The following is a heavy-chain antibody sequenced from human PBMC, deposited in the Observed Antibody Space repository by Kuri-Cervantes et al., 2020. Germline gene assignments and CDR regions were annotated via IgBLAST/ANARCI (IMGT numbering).Heavy chain of an antibody. CDR1: GFTFSSYW. J-gene: IGHJ2*01. D-gene: IGHD2/OR15-2a*01. CDR2: IKQDGSEK. CDR3: ARPQIGSGYFDL. V-gene: IGHV3-7*01. Sequence: GESLKISCAASGFTFSSYWMSWVRQAPGKGLEWVANIKQDGSEKYYVDSMKGRFTISRDNSKNTLYLQMNSLRAEDTAVYYCARPQIGSGYFDLWGRGTLVTVSS.